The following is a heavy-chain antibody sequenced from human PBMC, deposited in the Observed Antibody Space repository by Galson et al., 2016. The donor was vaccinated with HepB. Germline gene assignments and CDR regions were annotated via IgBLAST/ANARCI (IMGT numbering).Heavy chain of an antibody. D-gene: IGHD3-10*01. CDR1: GFTFSSHA. CDR3: ARVRTPNYYGSGNYYYYYAMAV. J-gene: IGHJ6*02. V-gene: IGHV3-30*14. CDR2: ITYDGSNT. Sequence: SLRLSCAASGFTFSSHAMHWVRQAPGKGLEWVAVITYDGSNTYYADAVKGRFTISRDNSKKTLYLQMNSLRAEDTAVYYCARVRTPNYYGSGNYYYYYAMAVWGQGTTVTVSS.